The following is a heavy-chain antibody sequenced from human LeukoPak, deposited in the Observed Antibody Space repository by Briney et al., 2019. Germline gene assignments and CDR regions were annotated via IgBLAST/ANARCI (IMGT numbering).Heavy chain of an antibody. J-gene: IGHJ4*02. CDR3: ARDSLDYGDPFFDY. D-gene: IGHD4-17*01. CDR1: GFTFSSYA. V-gene: IGHV3-7*01. CDR2: IKQDGSEK. Sequence: GGSLRLSCAASGFTFSSYAMSWVRQAPGKGLEWVANIKQDGSEKYYVDSVKGRFTISRDNAKNSLYLQMNSLRAEDTAVYYCARDSLDYGDPFFDYWGQGTLVTVSS.